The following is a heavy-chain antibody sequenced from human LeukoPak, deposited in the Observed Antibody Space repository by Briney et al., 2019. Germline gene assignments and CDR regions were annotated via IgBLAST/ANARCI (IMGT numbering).Heavy chain of an antibody. CDR2: ISWNSGSI. Sequence: GRSLRLSCAASGFTFDDYAMHWVRQAPGKGLEWVSGISWNSGSIGYADSVKGRFTISRDNAKNSLYLQMNSLRAEDMALYYCAKDLYSSSSGSDYWGQGTLSPSPQ. V-gene: IGHV3-9*03. J-gene: IGHJ4*02. CDR1: GFTFDDYA. D-gene: IGHD6-6*01. CDR3: AKDLYSSSSGSDY.